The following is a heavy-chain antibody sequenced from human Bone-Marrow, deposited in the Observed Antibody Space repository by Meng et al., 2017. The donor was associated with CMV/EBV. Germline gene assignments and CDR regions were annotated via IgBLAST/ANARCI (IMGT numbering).Heavy chain of an antibody. CDR1: GYTFTGYY. CDR2: INPNSGGT. V-gene: IGHV1-2*02. CDR3: ARRPWGGLDY. J-gene: IGHJ4*02. Sequence: ASVKVSCKASGYTFTGYYMHWVRQAPGQGLEWMGWINPNSGGTNYAQKFQGRVTMTRDTSKNQFSLKLSSVTAADTAVYYCARRPWGGLDYWGQGALVTVSS. D-gene: IGHD3-16*01.